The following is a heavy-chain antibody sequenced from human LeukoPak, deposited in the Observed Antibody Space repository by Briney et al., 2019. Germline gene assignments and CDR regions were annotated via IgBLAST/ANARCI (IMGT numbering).Heavy chain of an antibody. CDR3: ARDEGQQLVLYFDY. V-gene: IGHV3-11*04. D-gene: IGHD6-13*01. J-gene: IGHJ4*02. CDR1: GFTFSDYY. CDR2: ISSSGGTI. Sequence: GGSLRLSCAASGFTFSDYYMSWIRQAPGKGLEWVSYISSSGGTIYYADSVKGRFTISRDNAKNSLYLQMNSLRAEDTAVYYCARDEGQQLVLYFDYWGQGTLVTVSS.